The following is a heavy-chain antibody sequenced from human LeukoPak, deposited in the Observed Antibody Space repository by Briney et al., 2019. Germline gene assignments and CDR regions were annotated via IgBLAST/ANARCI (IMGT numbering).Heavy chain of an antibody. V-gene: IGHV4-38-2*02. J-gene: IGHJ4*02. CDR1: GYSISSGYY. D-gene: IGHD3-22*01. CDR2: IYHSGST. CDR3: ARATMIVVVTRYYFDY. Sequence: PSETLSLTCTVSGYSISSGYYRWWIRQPPGKGPGWVGMIYHSGSTYYNPYLKSRVTISVDTSKNQFSLKLSSVTAADTAVYYCARATMIVVVTRYYFDYWGQGTLVTVSS.